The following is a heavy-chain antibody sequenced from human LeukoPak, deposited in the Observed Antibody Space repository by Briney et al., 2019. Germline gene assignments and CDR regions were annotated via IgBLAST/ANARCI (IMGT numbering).Heavy chain of an antibody. CDR2: INPTSGST. CDR1: GYTFTNCY. J-gene: IGHJ1*01. V-gene: IGHV1-46*01. D-gene: IGHD6-19*01. Sequence: ASVKVSCKASGYTFTNCYMHWVRQAPGQGLEWMGIINPTSGSTSYAQKFQGRVTMTRDMSTSTVYMELSSLRSEDTAVYYCARETGMAVEKNEYFQHWGQGTLITVSS. CDR3: ARETGMAVEKNEYFQH.